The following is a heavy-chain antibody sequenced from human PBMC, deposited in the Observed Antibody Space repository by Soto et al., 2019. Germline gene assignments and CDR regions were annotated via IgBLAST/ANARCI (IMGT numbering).Heavy chain of an antibody. CDR3: TRLRGSCISTSCYDYYGMDV. Sequence: GGSLRLSCAASGFTFSGSPMHWVRQASGKGLEWVGRIRSKANSYATAYAASVKGRFIISRDDSKNTAYLQMNSLKTEDTAVYYCTRLRGSCISTSCYDYYGMDVWGQGTTVTVSS. D-gene: IGHD2-2*01. V-gene: IGHV3-73*01. CDR2: IRSKANSYAT. J-gene: IGHJ6*02. CDR1: GFTFSGSP.